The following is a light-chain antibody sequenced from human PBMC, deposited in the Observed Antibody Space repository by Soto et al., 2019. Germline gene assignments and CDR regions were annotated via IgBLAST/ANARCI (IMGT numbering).Light chain of an antibody. V-gene: IGKV3-15*01. Sequence: EIVMKQSPATLSVTPGERATLSFRASQSVSSNLAWYQQKPGQAPRLLIYGASTRATGIPARFSGSGSGTEFTLTISSLQSEDFAVYYCQQYNNWWTFGQGTKVDIK. CDR3: QQYNNWWT. J-gene: IGKJ1*01. CDR1: QSVSSN. CDR2: GAS.